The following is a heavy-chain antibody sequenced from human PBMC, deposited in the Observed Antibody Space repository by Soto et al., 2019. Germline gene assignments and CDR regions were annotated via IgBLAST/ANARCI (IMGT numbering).Heavy chain of an antibody. Sequence: ASVKVSCKASGYTFTGYYMHWVRQAPGQGLEWMGWINPNSGGTNYAQKFQGRVTMTRDTSTSTVYMELSSLRSEDTAVYYCARGRSMTTVTINWFDPWGQGTLVTVSS. CDR2: INPNSGGT. J-gene: IGHJ5*02. CDR1: GYTFTGYY. CDR3: ARGRSMTTVTINWFDP. V-gene: IGHV1-2*02. D-gene: IGHD4-4*01.